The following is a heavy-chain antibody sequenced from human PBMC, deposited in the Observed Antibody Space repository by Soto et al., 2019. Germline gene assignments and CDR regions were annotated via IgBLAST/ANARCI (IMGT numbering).Heavy chain of an antibody. CDR3: ARDADSSGLHY. CDR1: GFTVSGMS. V-gene: IGHV3-53*01. D-gene: IGHD6-19*01. J-gene: IGHJ4*02. Sequence: PGGSLRFSCAASGFTVSGMSMNWVRQAPGKGLEWVSVIYPAGPTYYADSVKGRFTISRDNSKNTLFLQLNNLRAEDTAVYYCARDADSSGLHYWGQGILVTVSS. CDR2: IYPAGPT.